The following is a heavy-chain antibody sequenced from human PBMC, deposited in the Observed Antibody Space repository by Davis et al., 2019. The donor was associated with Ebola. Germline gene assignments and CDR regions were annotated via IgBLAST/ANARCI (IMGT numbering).Heavy chain of an antibody. CDR3: ARVYTHNWFDP. Sequence: MPGGSLRLSCAVYGGSFNGYYWSWIRQPPGKGLEWIGEINHSGSTNYNPSLKSRVTISVDTSKNQFSLKLSSVTAADTAVYYCARVYTHNWFDPWGQGTLVTVSS. D-gene: IGHD1-14*01. V-gene: IGHV4-34*01. CDR2: INHSGST. J-gene: IGHJ5*02. CDR1: GGSFNGYY.